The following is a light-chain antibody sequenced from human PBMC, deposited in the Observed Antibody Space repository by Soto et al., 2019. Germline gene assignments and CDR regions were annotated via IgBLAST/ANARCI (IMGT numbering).Light chain of an antibody. CDR3: SSYTSSSTLV. V-gene: IGLV2-14*01. Sequence: QSALTQPASVSGSPGQSITISCTGTSSDVGGYNYVSWYQQHPGKAPKLMIYEVSNRPSGVSNRFSGSKSGNTASLTISGLQAEDEAYYYCSSYTSSSTLVFGAGTNVIV. CDR1: SSDVGGYNY. J-gene: IGLJ1*01. CDR2: EVS.